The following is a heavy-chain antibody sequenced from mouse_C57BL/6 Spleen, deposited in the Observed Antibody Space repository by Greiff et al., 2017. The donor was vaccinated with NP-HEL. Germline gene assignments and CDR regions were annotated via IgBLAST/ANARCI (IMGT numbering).Heavy chain of an antibody. CDR3: ARVGDYSYYFDY. CDR1: GYTFTSYT. V-gene: IGHV1-4*01. J-gene: IGHJ2*01. Sequence: QVQLQQSGAELARPGASVKMSCKASGYTFTSYTMHWVKQRPGQGLEWIGYINPSSGYTKYNQKFKDKATLTADKSSSTAYMQLSSLTSEDSAVYYCARVGDYSYYFDYWGQGTTLTVSS. D-gene: IGHD1-1*01. CDR2: INPSSGYT.